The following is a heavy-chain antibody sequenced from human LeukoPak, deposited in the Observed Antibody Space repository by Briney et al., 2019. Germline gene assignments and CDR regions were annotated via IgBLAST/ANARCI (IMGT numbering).Heavy chain of an antibody. CDR2: IRSKAYGGTT. D-gene: IGHD3-22*01. CDR1: GFTFGDYA. Sequence: PGGSLRLSCTASGFTFGDYAMSWFRQAPGKGLEWVGFIRSKAYGGTTEYAASVKGRFTISRDDSKSIAYLQMNSLKTEDTAVYYFSRGPLFTYFFYCSGYSDYWGQGTLVTVSS. J-gene: IGHJ4*02. V-gene: IGHV3-49*03. CDR3: SRGPLFTYFFYCSGYSDY.